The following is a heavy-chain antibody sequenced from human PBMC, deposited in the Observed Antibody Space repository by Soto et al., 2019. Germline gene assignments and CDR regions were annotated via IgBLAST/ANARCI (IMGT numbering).Heavy chain of an antibody. J-gene: IGHJ5*02. Sequence: QVPLVQSGAEVKKPGASVKVSCKASGYTFTSYGISWVRQAPGQGLEWRGWISAYNGNTNYAQKLQGRVTMTTDTSPSTAYMELRSLRSADTAVYYCARADIVVVVARPNWFDPWGQGTLVTVSS. CDR3: ARADIVVVVARPNWFDP. CDR2: ISAYNGNT. CDR1: GYTFTSYG. V-gene: IGHV1-18*04. D-gene: IGHD2-15*01.